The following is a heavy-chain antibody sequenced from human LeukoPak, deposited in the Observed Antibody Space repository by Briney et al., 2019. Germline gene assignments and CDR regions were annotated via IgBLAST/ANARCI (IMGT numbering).Heavy chain of an antibody. Sequence: RGESLKISCKGSGYSFTSYWIGWVRQMPGKGLEWMGIIYPGDSDTRYSPSFQGQVTISADKSISTAYLQWSSLKASDTAMYYCARRQDSSGYSDAFDIWGQGTMVSVSS. CDR1: GYSFTSYW. J-gene: IGHJ3*02. V-gene: IGHV5-51*01. CDR3: ARRQDSSGYSDAFDI. D-gene: IGHD3-22*01. CDR2: IYPGDSDT.